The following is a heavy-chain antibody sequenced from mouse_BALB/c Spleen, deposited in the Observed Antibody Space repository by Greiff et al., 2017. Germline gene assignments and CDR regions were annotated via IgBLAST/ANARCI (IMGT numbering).Heavy chain of an antibody. V-gene: IGHV5-6-5*01. D-gene: IGHD2-4*01. Sequence: EVHLVESGGGLVKPGGSLKLSCAASGFTFSSYAMSWVRQTPEKRLEWVASISSGGSTYYPDSVKGRFTISRDNARNILYLQMSSLRSEDTAMYYCARSLYYDSLYAMDYWGQGTSVTVSS. CDR2: ISSGGST. CDR1: GFTFSSYA. J-gene: IGHJ4*01. CDR3: ARSLYYDSLYAMDY.